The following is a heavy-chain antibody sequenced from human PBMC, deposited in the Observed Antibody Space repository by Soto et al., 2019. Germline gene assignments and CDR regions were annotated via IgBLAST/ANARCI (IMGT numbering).Heavy chain of an antibody. V-gene: IGHV1-69*02. D-gene: IGHD3-10*01. CDR1: GGTCSSYT. CDR2: IIPILGIA. Sequence: QVQLVQSGAEVKKPGSSVKVSCKASGGTCSSYTISWVRQAPGQGLEWMGRIIPILGIANYAQKFQGRVTITADKSTSTAYMELSSLRSEDTAVYYCARGYYGSGSYYSDYWGQGTLVTVSS. CDR3: ARGYYGSGSYYSDY. J-gene: IGHJ4*02.